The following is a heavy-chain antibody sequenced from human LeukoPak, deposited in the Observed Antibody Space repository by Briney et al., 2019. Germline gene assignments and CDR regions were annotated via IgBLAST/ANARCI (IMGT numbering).Heavy chain of an antibody. J-gene: IGHJ4*02. CDR1: GYIFNSYG. D-gene: IGHD3-10*01. CDR3: AREKLASYYMNFDY. Sequence: GASVKVSCKASGYIFNSYGSTWVRQAPGQGLEWMGWISTYNGNTNYAQKLQGRVTMTTDTSTSTAYMELRSLRSEDTAVYYCAREKLASYYMNFDYWGQGTLVTVSS. V-gene: IGHV1-18*01. CDR2: ISTYNGNT.